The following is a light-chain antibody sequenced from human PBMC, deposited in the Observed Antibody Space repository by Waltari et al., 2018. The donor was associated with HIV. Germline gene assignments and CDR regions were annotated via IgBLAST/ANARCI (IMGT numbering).Light chain of an antibody. V-gene: IGLV3-21*02. CDR3: QVWDSSTYNPEVV. Sequence: SYVVSQPPSVSVAPGQTARITCGENNIGTKSVHWYQPKPGQAPVLVVYDDSDRRSGIPERFSGSNSGNTATLTISRVEAGDEADYYCQVWDSSTYNPEVVFGGGTKMTVL. CDR2: DDS. CDR1: NIGTKS. J-gene: IGLJ2*01.